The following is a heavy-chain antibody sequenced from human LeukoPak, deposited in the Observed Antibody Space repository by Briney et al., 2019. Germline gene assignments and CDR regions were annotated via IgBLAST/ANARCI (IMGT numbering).Heavy chain of an antibody. CDR3: ARDLLVTTRTYYFDY. V-gene: IGHV3-30*03. J-gene: IGHJ4*02. Sequence: PGGSLRLSCAASGFTLSSYGMHWVRQAPGKGLEWVAVISYDGSNKYYADSVKGRFSISRDNSKNTLYLQMNSLRAENTAVYYCARDLLVTTRTYYFDYWGQGTLVTVSS. CDR2: ISYDGSNK. CDR1: GFTLSSYG. D-gene: IGHD4-17*01.